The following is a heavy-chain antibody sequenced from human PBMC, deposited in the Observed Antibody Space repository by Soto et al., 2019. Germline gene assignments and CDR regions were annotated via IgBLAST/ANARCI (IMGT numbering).Heavy chain of an antibody. Sequence: QLQLQESGSGLVKPSQTLSLTCAVSGGSISSGGYSWSWIRQPPGKGLEWIGYIQHGGSTYYNPSRQGRVTISGDRSKNQSSLKLTSVTAADTAVYYCARAHYGDYGYGMDVWGQGTTVTVSS. CDR1: GGSISSGGYS. CDR2: IQHGGST. V-gene: IGHV4-30-2*01. D-gene: IGHD4-17*01. CDR3: ARAHYGDYGYGMDV. J-gene: IGHJ6*02.